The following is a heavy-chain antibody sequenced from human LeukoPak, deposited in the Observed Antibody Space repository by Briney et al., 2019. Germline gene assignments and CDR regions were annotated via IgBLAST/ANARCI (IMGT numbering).Heavy chain of an antibody. J-gene: IGHJ4*02. Sequence: GGSLRLSCAASGFTFSSYGMGWVRQAPGKGLEWVSAISGSGGSTYYADSVKGRFTISRDNSKNTLYLQMNSLRAEDTAVYYCAKSEDNYDINYFDYWGQGTLVTVSS. CDR2: ISGSGGST. D-gene: IGHD3-22*01. CDR3: AKSEDNYDINYFDY. V-gene: IGHV3-23*01. CDR1: GFTFSSYG.